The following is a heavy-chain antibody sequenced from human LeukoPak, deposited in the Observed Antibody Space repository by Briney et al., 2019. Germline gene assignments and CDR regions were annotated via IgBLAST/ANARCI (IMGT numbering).Heavy chain of an antibody. V-gene: IGHV4-38-2*02. Sequence: PSETLSLTCTVSGYSISSGHYWGWVRQPPGKGLEWIGSIYHSGNTYCNPSLKSRVTISVDTSKNQFSLNMSSVTAADTAVYYCARHGYIAVAGKVDYWGQGTLITVST. CDR1: GYSISSGHY. CDR3: ARHGYIAVAGKVDY. CDR2: IYHSGNT. J-gene: IGHJ4*02. D-gene: IGHD6-19*01.